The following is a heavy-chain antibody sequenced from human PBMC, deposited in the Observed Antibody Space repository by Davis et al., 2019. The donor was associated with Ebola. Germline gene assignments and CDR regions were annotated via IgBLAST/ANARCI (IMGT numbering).Heavy chain of an antibody. CDR3: ARGRLLEWPPTFYGLDV. CDR2: TDSSGTT. CDR1: GGSLSSSPYY. J-gene: IGHJ6*04. Sequence: SETLSLTCTVSGGSLSSSPYYWGWVRQTPGKGLEWIGSTDSSGTTHYNPSLKSRVTISIDSSKNQFSLKLDSVTAADTAVYYCARGRLLEWPPTFYGLDVWGKGTTVTVSS. V-gene: IGHV4-39*01. D-gene: IGHD3-3*01.